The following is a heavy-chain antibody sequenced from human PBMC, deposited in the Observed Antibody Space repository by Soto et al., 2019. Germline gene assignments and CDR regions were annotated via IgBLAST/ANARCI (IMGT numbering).Heavy chain of an antibody. J-gene: IGHJ4*02. CDR3: AKDWAPFEPGSYENYFDY. D-gene: IGHD3-10*01. CDR2: ISYDGSNK. CDR1: GFTFSSYG. Sequence: GGSLRLSCAASGFTFSSYGMHWVRQAPGKGLEWVAVISYDGSNKYYADSVKGRFTISRDNSKNTLYLQMNSLRAEDTAVYYCAKDWAPFEPGSYENYFDYWGQGTLVTVSS. V-gene: IGHV3-30*18.